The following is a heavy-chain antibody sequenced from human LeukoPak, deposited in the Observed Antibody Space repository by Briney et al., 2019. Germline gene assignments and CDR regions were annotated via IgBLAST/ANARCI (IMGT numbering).Heavy chain of an antibody. J-gene: IGHJ5*02. CDR2: IWYDGSNK. CDR3: ARELPPVVNYRFDH. D-gene: IGHD1-7*01. V-gene: IGHV3-33*08. CDR1: GFIFSNYG. Sequence: PGRSLRLSCVVSGFIFSNYGMHWVRQAPGKGLEWVAVIWYDGSNKYCADSVKGRFTISRDNSKNTLYLQINSLRAEDTAMYYCARELPPVVNYRFDHWGQGTLVTVSS.